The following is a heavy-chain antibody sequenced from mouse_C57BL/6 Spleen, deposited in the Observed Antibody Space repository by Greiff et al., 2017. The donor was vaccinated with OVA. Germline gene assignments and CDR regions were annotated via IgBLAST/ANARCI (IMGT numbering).Heavy chain of an antibody. D-gene: IGHD1-1*01. Sequence: VQLQQPGAELVKPGASVKMSCKASGYTFTSYWITWVKQRPGQGLEWIGDIYPGSGSTNYNEKFKSKATLTVDTSSSTAYMQLSSLTSEDSAVYYCARARDEPYYYGSSLDYWGQGTTLTVSS. J-gene: IGHJ2*01. V-gene: IGHV1-55*01. CDR3: ARARDEPYYYGSSLDY. CDR1: GYTFTSYW. CDR2: IYPGSGST.